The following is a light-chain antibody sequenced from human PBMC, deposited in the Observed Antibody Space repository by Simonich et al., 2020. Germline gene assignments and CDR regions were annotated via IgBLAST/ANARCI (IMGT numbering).Light chain of an antibody. CDR1: QSISSW. CDR3: QQYYSYPQT. V-gene: IGKV1-5*03. J-gene: IGKJ1*01. CDR2: KES. Sequence: DIQMTQSPSTLSASVGDRVTITCRASQSISSWLAWYQQKPGKAPKLLIYKESSLESWFPSRFSGSGSGTEFTLTISSLQPEDFATYYCQQYYSYPQTFGQGTKVEIK.